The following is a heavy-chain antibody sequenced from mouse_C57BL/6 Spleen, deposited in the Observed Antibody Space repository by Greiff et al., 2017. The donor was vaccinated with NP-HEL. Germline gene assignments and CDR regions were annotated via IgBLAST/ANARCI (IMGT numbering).Heavy chain of an antibody. CDR3: ARGDGTLAY. Sequence: VQLKQSGPELVKPGDSVKISCKASGYSFTGYFMNWVMQSHGKSLEWIGRINPYNGDTFYNQKFKGKATLTVDKSSSTAHMELRSLTSEDSAVYYCARGDGTLAYWGQGTLVTVSA. J-gene: IGHJ3*01. CDR2: INPYNGDT. V-gene: IGHV1-20*01. D-gene: IGHD4-1*01. CDR1: GYSFTGYF.